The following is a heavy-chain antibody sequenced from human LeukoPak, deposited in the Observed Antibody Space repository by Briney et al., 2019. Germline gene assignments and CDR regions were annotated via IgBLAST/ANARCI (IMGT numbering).Heavy chain of an antibody. CDR2: TNNDGRVI. CDR3: AREFEATGFWALDY. J-gene: IGHJ4*02. CDR1: GFNFNTYW. Sequence: PGGSLRLSCRVSGFNFNTYWRHWVRQAPGKGLVWVSRTNNDGRVISYADSVKGRFTISRDNAKNTLYLQMNGLRAEDTAVYYCAREFEATGFWALDYWGQGTLVTASS. D-gene: IGHD3-16*01. V-gene: IGHV3-74*01.